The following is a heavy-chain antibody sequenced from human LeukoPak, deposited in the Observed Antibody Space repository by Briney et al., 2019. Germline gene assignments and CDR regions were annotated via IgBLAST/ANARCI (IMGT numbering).Heavy chain of an antibody. CDR1: DDSITMYY. V-gene: IGHV4-59*01. Sequence: DPSETLSLTCSVSDDSITMYYWTWIRQPPGKGLEWIGYVDHTGSTNFNPSLNGRVSISRDTTKNLFSLRLRSVTAADTAVYFCAIGRVSSSTWYSTYYYYFYMDVWGKGTTVTLPS. D-gene: IGHD1-1*01. CDR2: VDHTGST. CDR3: AIGRVSSSTWYSTYYYYFYMDV. J-gene: IGHJ6*03.